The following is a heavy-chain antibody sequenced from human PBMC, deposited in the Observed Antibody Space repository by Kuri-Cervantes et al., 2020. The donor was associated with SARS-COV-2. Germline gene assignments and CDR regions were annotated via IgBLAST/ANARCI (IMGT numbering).Heavy chain of an antibody. CDR1: GGSSSDDK. CDR3: ARGRYDVTMIVVVVTASSSYFDL. Sequence: SETLSLTCAVYGGSSSDDKWSWIRQAPGKGLEWVGGITESGSTNYNPSLKGRVSMSVDTSKKQFSLKLTSVTAADTAIYYCARGRYDVTMIVVVVTASSSYFDLWGRGTLVTVSS. CDR2: ITESGST. V-gene: IGHV4-34*01. D-gene: IGHD3-22*01. J-gene: IGHJ2*01.